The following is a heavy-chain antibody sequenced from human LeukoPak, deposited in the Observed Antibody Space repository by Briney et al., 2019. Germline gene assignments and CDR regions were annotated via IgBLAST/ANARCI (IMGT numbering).Heavy chain of an antibody. J-gene: IGHJ4*02. V-gene: IGHV1-24*01. Sequence: EASVKVSCKVSGYTLTELSMHWVRQAPGKGLEWMGGFDPEDGETIYAQKFQGRVTMTEDTSTDTAYMELTSLRSEDTAVYYCATEPSYGDYPFDYWGQGTLVTVSS. D-gene: IGHD4-17*01. CDR1: GYTLTELS. CDR2: FDPEDGET. CDR3: ATEPSYGDYPFDY.